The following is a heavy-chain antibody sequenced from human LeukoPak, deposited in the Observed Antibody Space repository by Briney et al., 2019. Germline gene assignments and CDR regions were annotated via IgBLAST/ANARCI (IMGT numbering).Heavy chain of an antibody. CDR1: GYTFTSYG. CDR3: ARVSCSSTSCSTDWFDP. J-gene: IGHJ5*02. CDR2: IIPIFGTA. V-gene: IGHV1-69*06. D-gene: IGHD2-2*02. Sequence: SVKVSCKASGYTFTSYGISWVRQAPGQGLEWMGGIIPIFGTANYAQKFQGRVTITADKSTSTAYMELSSLRSEDTAVYYCARVSCSSTSCSTDWFDPWGQGTLVTVSS.